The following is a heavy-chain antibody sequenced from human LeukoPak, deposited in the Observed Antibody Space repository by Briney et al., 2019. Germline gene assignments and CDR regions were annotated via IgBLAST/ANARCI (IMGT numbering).Heavy chain of an antibody. V-gene: IGHV3-7*01. J-gene: IGHJ3*01. CDR1: GFTFNTYW. CDR3: VRDKGGRSGAIYYDAFDV. D-gene: IGHD1-26*01. CDR2: IDQGGGTK. Sequence: PGGSLRLSCAASGFTFNTYWIIWVRQAPGKGLEWLANIDQGGGTKYYVDSLKGRFTISRDNAKNSLYLQMNSLRAEDTAVYYCVRDKGGRSGAIYYDAFDVWGQGTMVTVSS.